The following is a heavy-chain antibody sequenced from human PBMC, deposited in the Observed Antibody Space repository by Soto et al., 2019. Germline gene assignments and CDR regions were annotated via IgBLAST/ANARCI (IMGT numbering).Heavy chain of an antibody. D-gene: IGHD3-22*01. Sequence: PLSLTGIDSGGPMNTGDYYWSWVRQPPGKGLEWIGYVYYSGTTYENPSLKSRIAMSVDTSKNQFSLNLYSVTAADTAVYYWATYYDSSGPTFDNWGQGTLVTVSS. CDR1: GGPMNTGDYY. V-gene: IGHV4-30-4*01. CDR3: ATYYDSSGPTFDN. CDR2: VYYSGTT. J-gene: IGHJ4*02.